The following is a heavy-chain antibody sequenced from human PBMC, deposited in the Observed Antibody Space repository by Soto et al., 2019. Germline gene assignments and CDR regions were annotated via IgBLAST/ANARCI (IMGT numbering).Heavy chain of an antibody. CDR2: IRDQSYQETP. V-gene: IGHV3-49*02. Sequence: PGTSLRLSFTGSGFPFDDIPKNGVREAQGRGLEWVGLIRDQSYQETPESAAAVKGRFPTSRDNSNGIAYLQMSSLKIEDSGVYYCTGAESPDTAYLSLYCVQGT. CDR1: GFPFDDIP. J-gene: IGHJ4*02. CDR3: TGAESPDTAYLSLY. D-gene: IGHD2-8*01.